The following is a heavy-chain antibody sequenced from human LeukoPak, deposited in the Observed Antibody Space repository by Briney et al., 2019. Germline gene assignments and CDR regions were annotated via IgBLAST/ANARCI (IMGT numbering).Heavy chain of an antibody. V-gene: IGHV4-59*01. CDR1: GGSISSYY. Sequence: SETLSLTCTVSGGSISSYYWSWLRQPPGKGLEWIGYVYYSGSTNYNPSLKSRVTISVDTSKNQFSLKLTSVTAADTAVYYCGRVFYSSNWNLFDPWGQGTLVTVSS. CDR2: VYYSGST. CDR3: GRVFYSSNWNLFDP. D-gene: IGHD6-13*01. J-gene: IGHJ5*02.